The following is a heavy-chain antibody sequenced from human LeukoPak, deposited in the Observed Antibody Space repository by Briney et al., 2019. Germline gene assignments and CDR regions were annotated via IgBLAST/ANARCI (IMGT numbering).Heavy chain of an antibody. D-gene: IGHD1-7*01. Sequence: TLSLTCTVCGGSISSGSYYWSWIRQPAGKGLEWIGRIYTSGSTNYNPSLKSRVTISVDTSKNQFSLKLSSVTAADTAVYYCAREVSGYNRNYPSPYYYYYMDVWGKGTTVTVSS. J-gene: IGHJ6*03. V-gene: IGHV4-61*02. CDR2: IYTSGST. CDR3: AREVSGYNRNYPSPYYYYYMDV. CDR1: GGSISSGSYY.